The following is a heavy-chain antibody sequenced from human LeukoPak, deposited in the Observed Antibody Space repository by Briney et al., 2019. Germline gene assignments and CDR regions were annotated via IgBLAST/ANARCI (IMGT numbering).Heavy chain of an antibody. D-gene: IGHD2-8*01. V-gene: IGHV4-34*01. J-gene: IGHJ4*02. CDR3: ARVSQGLEDIVLMVYASGFDY. Sequence: SETLSLTCAVYGGSFSGYYWSWIRQPPGKGLEWIGEINHSGSTNYNPSLKSRVTISVDTSKNQFSLKLSSVTAADTAVYYCARVSQGLEDIVLMVYASGFDYWGQGTLVTVSS. CDR2: INHSGST. CDR1: GGSFSGYY.